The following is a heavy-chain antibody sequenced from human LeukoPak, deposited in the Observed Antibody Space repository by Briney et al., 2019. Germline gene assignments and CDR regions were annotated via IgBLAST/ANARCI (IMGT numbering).Heavy chain of an antibody. Sequence: GGSLRLSCAASGFTFSSYAMSWVSQAPGKGLEWVSAISGSGGSTYYADSVKGRFTISRDNSKNTLYLQMNSLRAEDTAVYYCAKYDYYDSSGYYYRYYFDYWGQGTLVTVSS. CDR1: GFTFSSYA. J-gene: IGHJ4*02. V-gene: IGHV3-23*01. CDR3: AKYDYYDSSGYYYRYYFDY. D-gene: IGHD3-22*01. CDR2: ISGSGGST.